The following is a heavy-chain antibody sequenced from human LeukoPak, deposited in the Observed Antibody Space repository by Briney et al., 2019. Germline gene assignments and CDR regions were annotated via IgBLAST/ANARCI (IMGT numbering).Heavy chain of an antibody. CDR3: ASSVSSSWYDY. CDR1: GGXISSYY. V-gene: IGHV4-59*08. Sequence: SETLSLTCTVSGGXISSYYCSWIRQPPGKGQEWIGHIYYSGSTNYNPSLKSRVIISVDTSKNQFSLKLSSVTAADTAVYYCASSVSSSWYDYWGQGTLVTVSS. CDR2: IYYSGST. J-gene: IGHJ4*02. D-gene: IGHD6-13*01.